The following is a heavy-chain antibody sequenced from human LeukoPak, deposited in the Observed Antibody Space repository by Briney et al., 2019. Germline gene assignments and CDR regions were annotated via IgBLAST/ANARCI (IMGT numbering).Heavy chain of an antibody. CDR2: IWYDESNK. CDR3: ARDRIIVVPDYYFDY. D-gene: IGHD3-22*01. CDR1: GFTFSSYG. J-gene: IGHJ4*02. V-gene: IGHV3-33*01. Sequence: GGSLRLSCAASGFTFSSYGMHWVRQAPGKGLEGGAVIWYDESNKFYADSVKGRFTISRDNSKNTLYLQMNSLRAEDTAVYYCARDRIIVVPDYYFDYWGQGTLVTVSS.